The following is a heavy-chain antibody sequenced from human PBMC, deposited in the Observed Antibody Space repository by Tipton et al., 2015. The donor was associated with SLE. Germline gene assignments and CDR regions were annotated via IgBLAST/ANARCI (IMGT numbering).Heavy chain of an antibody. CDR2: ISAGDGSR. CDR1: GFTFGSYV. D-gene: IGHD2-15*01. CDR3: ARDKLLGYCSGGSCYSDYYYGMDV. J-gene: IGHJ6*02. V-gene: IGHV3-23*01. Sequence: SLRLSCVASGFTFGSYVMSWVRQAPGKGLEWVSGISAGDGSRYYADSVKGRFTISRDNSKNTLYLQMNSLRAEDTAVYYCARDKLLGYCSGGSCYSDYYYGMDVWGQGTTVTVSS.